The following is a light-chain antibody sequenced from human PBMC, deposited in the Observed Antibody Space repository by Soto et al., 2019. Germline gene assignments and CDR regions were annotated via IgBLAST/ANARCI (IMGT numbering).Light chain of an antibody. V-gene: IGLV1-44*01. CDR2: SNN. CDR3: AAWDDSLNGPL. J-gene: IGLJ2*01. Sequence: QSALTQPPSASGTPGQRVSISCSGSSSNIGSNTVNWYQQLPGTAPKLLISSNNQRPSGVPDRFSGSKSGTSASLAISGLQSEDEADYYCAAWDDSLNGPLFGGGTKLTVL. CDR1: SSNIGSNT.